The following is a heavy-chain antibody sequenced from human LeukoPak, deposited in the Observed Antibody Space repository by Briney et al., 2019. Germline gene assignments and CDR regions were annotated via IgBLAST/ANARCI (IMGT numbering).Heavy chain of an antibody. CDR2: INSDGSST. CDR1: GFTFSSYW. Sequence: GGSLRLSCAASGFTFSSYWMHWVRHAPGKGLVSVSRINSDGSSTSYADSVEGRFTISRDNAKNTLYLQMNSLRAEDTAVYYCARDRLPWSIAASFDPWGQGTLVTVSS. J-gene: IGHJ5*02. CDR3: ARDRLPWSIAASFDP. D-gene: IGHD6-6*01. V-gene: IGHV3-74*01.